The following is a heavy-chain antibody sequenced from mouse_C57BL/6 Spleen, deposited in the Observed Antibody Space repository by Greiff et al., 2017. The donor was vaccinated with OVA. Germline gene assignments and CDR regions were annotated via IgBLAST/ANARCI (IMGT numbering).Heavy chain of an antibody. D-gene: IGHD1-1*01. CDR3: TRVYGISYDYFDY. CDR2: ISSGGDYI. Sequence: EVQGVESGEGLVKPGGSLKLSCAASGFTFSSYAMSWVRQTPEKRLEWVAYISSGGDYIYYADTVKGRFTISRDNARNTLYLQMSSLKSEDTAMYYCTRVYGISYDYFDYWGKGTTLTVSS. V-gene: IGHV5-9-1*02. CDR1: GFTFSSYA. J-gene: IGHJ2*01.